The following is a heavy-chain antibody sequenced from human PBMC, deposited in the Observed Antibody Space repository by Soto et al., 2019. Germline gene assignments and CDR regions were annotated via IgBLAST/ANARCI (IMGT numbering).Heavy chain of an antibody. V-gene: IGHV3-74*01. CDR1: GFTFSSYW. D-gene: IGHD3-3*01. CDR2: INSDGSST. CDR3: AREPYYDFWSGYPGPDY. Sequence: GGSLRLSCAASGFTFSSYWMHWVRQAPGKGLVWVSRINSDGSSTSYADSVKGRFTISRDNAKNTLYLQMNSLRAEDTAVYYCAREPYYDFWSGYPGPDYWGQGTLVTVSS. J-gene: IGHJ4*02.